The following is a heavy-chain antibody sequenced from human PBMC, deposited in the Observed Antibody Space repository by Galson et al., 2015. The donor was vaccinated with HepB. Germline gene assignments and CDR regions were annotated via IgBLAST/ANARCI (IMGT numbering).Heavy chain of an antibody. CDR3: ACLRLGELSLWPGDY. CDR2: ISYDGSNK. Sequence: SLRLSCAASGFTFSSYAMHWVRQAPGKGLEWVAVISYDGSNKYYADSVKGRFTISRDNSKNTLYLQMNSLRAEDTAVYYCACLRLGELSLWPGDYWGQGTLVTVSS. CDR1: GFTFSSYA. D-gene: IGHD3-16*02. V-gene: IGHV3-30*04. J-gene: IGHJ4*02.